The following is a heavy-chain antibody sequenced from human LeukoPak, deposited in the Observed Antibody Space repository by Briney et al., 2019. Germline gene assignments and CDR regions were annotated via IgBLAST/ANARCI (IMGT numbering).Heavy chain of an antibody. D-gene: IGHD1-1*01. V-gene: IGHV4-59*12. CDR3: ARSLDYYYYGMGV. Sequence: SETLSLTCTVSGGSISSYYWSWIRQPPGKGLEWIGYIYYSGSTNYNPSLKSRVTISVDTSKNQFSLKLTSVTAADTAVYYCARSLDYYYYGMGVWGQGTTVTVSS. CDR2: IYYSGST. J-gene: IGHJ6*02. CDR1: GGSISSYY.